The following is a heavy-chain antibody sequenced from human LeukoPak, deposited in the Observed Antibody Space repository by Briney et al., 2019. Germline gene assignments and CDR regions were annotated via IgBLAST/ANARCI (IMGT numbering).Heavy chain of an antibody. Sequence: SETLSLTCTVSGGSIRGYYWSWIRQHPGKGLEWIGYIFYTGSTYYNPSLKSRVTISLDTSKNQFSLKVNSVTAADTAVYYCARDLVMTGPPDYYYGMDVCGQGTTVIVSS. CDR1: GGSIRGYY. CDR2: IFYTGST. CDR3: ARDLVMTGPPDYYYGMDV. D-gene: IGHD3-9*01. V-gene: IGHV4-31*03. J-gene: IGHJ6*02.